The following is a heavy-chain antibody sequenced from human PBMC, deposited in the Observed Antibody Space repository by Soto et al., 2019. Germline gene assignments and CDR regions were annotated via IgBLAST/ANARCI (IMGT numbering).Heavy chain of an antibody. V-gene: IGHV3-30-3*01. CDR1: GFTFSSYA. CDR3: ARDTAMVTNYGMDV. Sequence: VGSLRLSCAASGFTFSSYAMHWVRQAPGKGLEWVAVISYDGSNKYYADSVKGRFTISRDNSKNTLYLQMNSLRAEDTAVYYCARDTAMVTNYGMDVWGQGTTVTVSS. CDR2: ISYDGSNK. D-gene: IGHD5-18*01. J-gene: IGHJ6*02.